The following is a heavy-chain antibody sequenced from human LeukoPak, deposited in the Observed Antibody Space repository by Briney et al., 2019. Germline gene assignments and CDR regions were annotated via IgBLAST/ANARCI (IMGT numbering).Heavy chain of an antibody. V-gene: IGHV5-51*01. CDR2: IYPGDSDT. CDR1: GYSFTSYW. D-gene: IGHD3-22*01. CDR3: AMTYYYDSSGYRAAFDI. Sequence: GESLKISCKASGYSFTSYWISWVRQMPGKGLEWMGIIYPGDSDTRYSPSFQGQVTISADKSISTAYLQWSSLKASDTAMYYCAMTYYYDSSGYRAAFDIWGQGTMVTVSS. J-gene: IGHJ3*02.